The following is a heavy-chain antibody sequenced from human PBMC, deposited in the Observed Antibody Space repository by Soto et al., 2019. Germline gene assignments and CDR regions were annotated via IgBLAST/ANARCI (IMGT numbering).Heavy chain of an antibody. J-gene: IGHJ6*02. D-gene: IGHD3-22*01. Sequence: ASVKVSCKASGGTFSSYAISWVRQAPGQGLEWMGGIIPIFGTANYAQKFQGRVTITADESTSTAYMELSSLRSEDTAVYYCAREVGTMSPGDYYGMDVWGQGTTVTVSS. CDR3: AREVGTMSPGDYYGMDV. CDR1: GGTFSSYA. CDR2: IIPIFGTA. V-gene: IGHV1-69*13.